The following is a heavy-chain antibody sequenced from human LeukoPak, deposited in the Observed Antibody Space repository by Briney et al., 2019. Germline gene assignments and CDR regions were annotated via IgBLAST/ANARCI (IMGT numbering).Heavy chain of an antibody. J-gene: IGHJ4*02. Sequence: GGSLRLSCAASGFTFCSYSMNWVRQAPGKGLEWVSSINSDSSLMYYAESVKGRFTISRDNARNSLYLQMSSLRVEDTAVYYCIRDLFDDYSLDYWGQGALVTVSS. CDR2: INSDSSLM. CDR3: IRDLFDDYSLDY. V-gene: IGHV3-21*01. D-gene: IGHD3-16*01. CDR1: GFTFCSYS.